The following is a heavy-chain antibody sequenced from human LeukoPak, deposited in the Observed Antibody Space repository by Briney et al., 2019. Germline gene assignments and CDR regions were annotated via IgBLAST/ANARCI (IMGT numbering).Heavy chain of an antibody. J-gene: IGHJ4*02. V-gene: IGHV4-30-2*01. CDR2: IYHSGST. CDR3: ARGGYSGYPIDY. CDR1: GGSISSGGYY. D-gene: IGHD5-12*01. Sequence: PSETLSLTCTVSGGSISSGGYYWSWIRQPPGKGLEWIGYIYHSGSTYYNPSLKSRVTISVDRSKNQFSLKLSSVTAADTAVYYCARGGYSGYPIDYWGQGTLVTVSS.